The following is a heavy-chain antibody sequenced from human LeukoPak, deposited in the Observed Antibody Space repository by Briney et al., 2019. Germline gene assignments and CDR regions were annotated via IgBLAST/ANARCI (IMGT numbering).Heavy chain of an antibody. Sequence: ASVKVSCKASGYTFTGYYMHWVRQAPGQGLEWMGRINPNSGGTNYAQKFQGRVTMTRDTSISTAYMELSRLRSDDTAVYYCARDRDNLTGSGYYFDYWGQGTLVTVSS. CDR3: ARDRDNLTGSGYYFDY. CDR1: GYTFTGYY. CDR2: INPNSGGT. D-gene: IGHD3-9*01. J-gene: IGHJ4*02. V-gene: IGHV1-2*06.